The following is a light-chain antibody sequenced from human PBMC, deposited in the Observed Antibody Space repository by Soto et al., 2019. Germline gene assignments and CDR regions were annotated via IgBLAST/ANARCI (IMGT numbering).Light chain of an antibody. CDR3: QHYDGSPRT. CDR2: GVF. CDR1: QSVRSNY. V-gene: IGKV3-20*01. J-gene: IGKJ2*01. Sequence: ETVLTQSPGTVSLSPGERATLSCTTSQSVRSNYLAWYQQKPGQAPRLLIYGVFSRAAGIPDTFSGSGSGTDFTLTISGLEPEDSAVYYCQHYDGSPRTFGRGTKLEI.